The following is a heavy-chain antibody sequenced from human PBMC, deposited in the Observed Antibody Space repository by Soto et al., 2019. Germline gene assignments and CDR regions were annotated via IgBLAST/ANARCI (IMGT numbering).Heavy chain of an antibody. CDR1: GYTFTSYG. Sequence: QVQLVQTGAEVKKPGASEKVSCKASGYTFTSYGISWVRQAPGQGLEWMGWISAYNGNTNYAQKLPGRVTMTTDTFTRTAYMELRSMRSDDTAGYYCARVSGRGIAAAGTTVFWHFDLWGRGTLVTVSS. CDR3: ARVSGRGIAAAGTTVFWHFDL. D-gene: IGHD6-13*01. J-gene: IGHJ2*01. V-gene: IGHV1-18*01. CDR2: ISAYNGNT.